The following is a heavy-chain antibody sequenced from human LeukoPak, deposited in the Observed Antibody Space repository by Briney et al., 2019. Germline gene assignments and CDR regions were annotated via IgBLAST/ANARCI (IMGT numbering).Heavy chain of an antibody. CDR2: IIPIFGTA. V-gene: IGHV1-69*01. CDR1: GGTFSSYA. CDR3: ASLYYDSSGYYWPGGSNY. J-gene: IGHJ4*02. Sequence: AASVKVSCKASGGTFSSYAISWVRQAPGQGLEWMGGIIPIFGTANYAQKFQGRVTITADESTSTAYMELSSLRFEDTAVYYCASLYYDSSGYYWPGGSNYWGQGTLVTVSS. D-gene: IGHD3-22*01.